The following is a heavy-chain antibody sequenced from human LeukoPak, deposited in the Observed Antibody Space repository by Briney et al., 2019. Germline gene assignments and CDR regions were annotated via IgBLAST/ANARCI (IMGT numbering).Heavy chain of an antibody. Sequence: PSETLSLTCAVYGGSFSGCYWSWIRQPPGKGLEWIGEINHSGSTNYNPSLKSRVTISVDTSKNQFSLKLSSVTAADTAVYYCARQRITMVRGVIGREYNWFDPWGQGTLVTVSS. CDR3: ARQRITMVRGVIGREYNWFDP. V-gene: IGHV4-34*01. J-gene: IGHJ5*02. CDR2: INHSGST. CDR1: GGSFSGCY. D-gene: IGHD3-10*01.